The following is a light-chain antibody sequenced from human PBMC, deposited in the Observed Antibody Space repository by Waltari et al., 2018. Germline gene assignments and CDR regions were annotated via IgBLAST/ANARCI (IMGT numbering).Light chain of an antibody. J-gene: IGLJ2*01. V-gene: IGLV2-11*01. CDR3: CSYAGSFIFV. CDR1: SGDVGNYNY. Sequence: QSALTQPRSVSGSPGQSVTISCTGTSGDVGNYNYVSWYQHHPGEAPRLIIYDVSNRPSGVTHRFSGSKSDNTASLTISGLQTEDEGDYYCCSYAGSFIFVFGGGTKLTVL. CDR2: DVS.